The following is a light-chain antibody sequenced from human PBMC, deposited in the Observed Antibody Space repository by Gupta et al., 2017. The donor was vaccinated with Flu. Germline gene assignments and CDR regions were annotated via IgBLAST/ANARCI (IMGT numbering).Light chain of an antibody. CDR1: CSNIGSNN. Sequence: RGPISCSGSCSNIGSNNVTWYHQLPVTAPNLLVYSHNKRRSGVPDRFSGSKYGTSASMAISGLQAEDDADYYCSAGYDSRNGWVFGGGTKLTVL. J-gene: IGLJ3*02. V-gene: IGLV1-44*01. CDR2: SHN. CDR3: SAGYDSRNGWV.